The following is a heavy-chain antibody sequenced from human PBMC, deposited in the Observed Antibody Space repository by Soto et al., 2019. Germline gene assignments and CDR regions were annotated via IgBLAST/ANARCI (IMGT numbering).Heavy chain of an antibody. J-gene: IGHJ3*02. CDR2: ISSSSSTI. CDR3: ARRYCTNGVCYSISFAFDI. CDR1: GFTFSSYS. V-gene: IGHV3-48*02. D-gene: IGHD2-8*01. Sequence: GGSLRLSCAASGFTFSSYSMNWVRQAPGKGLEWVSYISSSSSTIYYADSVKGRFTISRDNAKNSLYLQMNSLRDEDTAVYYCARRYCTNGVCYSISFAFDIWGQGTMVTVSS.